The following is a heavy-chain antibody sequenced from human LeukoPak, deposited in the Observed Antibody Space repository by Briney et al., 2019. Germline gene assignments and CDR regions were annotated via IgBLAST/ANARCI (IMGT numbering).Heavy chain of an antibody. CDR1: RFTFSSYV. Sequence: PGGSLRLSCAASRFTFSSYVMNWVRQAPGKGLEWVSAISGSDDKTYYADSVQGRFTISRDNSKNTLYLQMNSLRAEDTAVYYCAKWQYGVGFGSWGQGTLVTVSS. CDR2: ISGSDDKT. CDR3: AKWQYGVGFGS. J-gene: IGHJ4*02. D-gene: IGHD3-10*01. V-gene: IGHV3-23*01.